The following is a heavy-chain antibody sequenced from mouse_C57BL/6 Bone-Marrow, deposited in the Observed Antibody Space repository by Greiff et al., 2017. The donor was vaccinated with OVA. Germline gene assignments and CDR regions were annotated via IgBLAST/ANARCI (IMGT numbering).Heavy chain of an antibody. CDR3: ARCYDGYPRFAY. V-gene: IGHV2-2*01. CDR1: GFSLTSYG. Sequence: QVQLQQSGPGLVQPSQSLSITCTVSGFSLTSYGVHWVRQSPGKGLEWLGVIWSGGSTDYNAAFISRLSISKDNSKSHVFFKMNSLQADDTAIYYCARCYDGYPRFAYWGQGTLVTVSA. CDR2: IWSGGST. D-gene: IGHD2-3*01. J-gene: IGHJ3*01.